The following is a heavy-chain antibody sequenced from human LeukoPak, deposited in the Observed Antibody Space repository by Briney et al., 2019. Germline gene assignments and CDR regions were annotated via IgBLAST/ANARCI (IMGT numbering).Heavy chain of an antibody. Sequence: GGSLRLSCAGSGFTFSNAYMSWVRQAPGKGLEWVGRIKSKTDGGTTDYAAPVKGRFTISRDDSKNTLYLQMNSLKTEDTAVYYYTTDWLNGFRIGYWGQGTLVTVSS. J-gene: IGHJ4*02. CDR3: TTDWLNGFRIGY. D-gene: IGHD6-19*01. CDR1: GFTFSNAY. CDR2: IKSKTDGGTT. V-gene: IGHV3-15*01.